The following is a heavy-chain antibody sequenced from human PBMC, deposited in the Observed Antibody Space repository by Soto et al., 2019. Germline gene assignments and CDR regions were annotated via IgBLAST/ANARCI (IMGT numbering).Heavy chain of an antibody. J-gene: IGHJ6*02. Sequence: SGPTLVKPTQTLTLTCTFSGFSLSTSGVGVGWIRQPPGKALEWLALIYWNDDKRYSPSLKSSLTITKDTSKNQVVLTMTNMDPVDTATYYCAHGPPPNLGYYYYYYGMDVWGQGTTVTVSS. D-gene: IGHD1-26*01. CDR3: AHGPPPNLGYYYYYYGMDV. V-gene: IGHV2-5*01. CDR2: IYWNDDK. CDR1: GFSLSTSGVG.